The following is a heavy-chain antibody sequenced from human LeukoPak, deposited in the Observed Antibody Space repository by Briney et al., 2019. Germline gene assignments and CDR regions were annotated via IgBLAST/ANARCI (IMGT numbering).Heavy chain of an antibody. CDR1: GDSISSGDYY. CDR3: ASVIAVAGKGFDY. V-gene: IGHV4-61*02. J-gene: IGHJ4*02. Sequence: SETLSLTCTVSGDSISSGDYYWSWIRQPAGKGLEWIGRISSSGSTNYNPSLKSRVTISVDTSKNQFSLKLSSVTAADTAVYYCASVIAVAGKGFDYWGQGTLVTVSS. D-gene: IGHD6-19*01. CDR2: ISSSGST.